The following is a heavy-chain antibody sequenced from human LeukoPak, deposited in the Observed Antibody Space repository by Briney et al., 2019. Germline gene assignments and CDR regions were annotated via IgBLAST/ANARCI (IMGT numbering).Heavy chain of an antibody. CDR2: ISGSGGST. CDR3: ARVLRSGWGFDP. Sequence: QPGGSLRLSCAASGFTFSSYEMNWVRQAPGKGLEWVSAISGSGGSTYYADSVKGRFTISRDNSKNTLYLQMDSLRAEDTAVYYCARVLRSGWGFDPWGQGTLVTVSS. J-gene: IGHJ5*02. D-gene: IGHD6-19*01. CDR1: GFTFSSYE. V-gene: IGHV3-23*01.